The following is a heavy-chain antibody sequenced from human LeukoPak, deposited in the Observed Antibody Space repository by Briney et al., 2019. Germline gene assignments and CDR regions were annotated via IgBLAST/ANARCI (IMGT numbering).Heavy chain of an antibody. V-gene: IGHV3-11*01. J-gene: IGHJ5*02. CDR2: ISSSGSTI. Sequence: GGSLRLSCAASGSTFSDYYMSWIRQAPGKGLEWVSYISSSGSTIYYADSVKGRFTISRDNAKNSLYLQMNSLRAEDTAVYYCARATPLDILTDVGGFDPWGQGTLVTVSS. CDR3: ARATPLDILTDVGGFDP. D-gene: IGHD3-9*01. CDR1: GSTFSDYY.